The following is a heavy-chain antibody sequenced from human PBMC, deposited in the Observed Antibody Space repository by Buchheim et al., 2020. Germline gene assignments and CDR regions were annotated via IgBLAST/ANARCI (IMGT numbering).Heavy chain of an antibody. Sequence: EVQLVESGGGLVQPGGSLRLSCAASGFTFSSHWMSWVRQAPGKGLEWVANIKQDGSEKYYVDSVKGRFTISRDNAKNSLYLQMNSLRAEDTAVYYCARFWMTTGIDPWGQGTL. CDR2: IKQDGSEK. D-gene: IGHD4-17*01. V-gene: IGHV3-7*01. CDR1: GFTFSSHW. CDR3: ARFWMTTGIDP. J-gene: IGHJ5*02.